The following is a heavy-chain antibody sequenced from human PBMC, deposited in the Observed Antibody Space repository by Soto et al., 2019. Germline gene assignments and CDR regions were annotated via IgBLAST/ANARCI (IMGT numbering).Heavy chain of an antibody. CDR3: ARVQLSPYFFDY. Sequence: WTWLRQHPGQGLEWIGYIHYSGSTYYNPSLKSRVTISGDTSKNQFSLKLSSVTAADTAVYYCARVQLSPYFFDYWGQGTLVTVSS. CDR2: IHYSGST. D-gene: IGHD3-16*02. J-gene: IGHJ4*02. V-gene: IGHV4-31*02.